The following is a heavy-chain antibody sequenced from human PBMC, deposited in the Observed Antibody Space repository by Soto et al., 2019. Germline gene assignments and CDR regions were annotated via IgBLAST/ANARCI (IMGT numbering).Heavy chain of an antibody. CDR2: ISYDGSNK. CDR3: ATSGYSYGDY. CDR1: GFTFSSYG. V-gene: IGHV3-30*03. Sequence: QVQLVESEGGVVQPGRSLRLSCAASGFTFSSYGMHWVRQAPGKGLEWVAVISYDGSNKYYADSVKGRFTISRDNSKNTLYLQMNSLRAEDTAVYYCATSGYSYGDYWGQGTLVTVSS. J-gene: IGHJ4*02. D-gene: IGHD5-18*01.